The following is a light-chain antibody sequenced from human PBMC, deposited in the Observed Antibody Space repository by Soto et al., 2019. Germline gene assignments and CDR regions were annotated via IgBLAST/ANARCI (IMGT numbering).Light chain of an antibody. J-gene: IGKJ1*01. CDR2: GAF. CDR3: QQYNDWPLT. V-gene: IGKV3-15*01. Sequence: EILMTQSPVTLSVSPGERATLSCRASQSVSSNLAWYQQKPGQAPSLLIYGAFTRAIGIPARFSGTGSGTEFTLTISSLQSEDFALYYCQQYNDWPLTFGQGTKVEI. CDR1: QSVSSN.